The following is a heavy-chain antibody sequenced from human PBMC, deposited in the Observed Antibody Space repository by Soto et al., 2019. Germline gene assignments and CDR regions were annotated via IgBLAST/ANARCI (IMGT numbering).Heavy chain of an antibody. V-gene: IGHV5-10-1*01. CDR1: GYSFTSYW. Sequence: GESLKISCKGSGYSFTSYWISWVRQMPGKGLEWMGRTDPSDSYTNYSPSFQGHVTISADKSISTAYLQWSSLKASDTAMYYCASLSYYSHFWAPTLHYYGMDVWGQGTTVTVS. CDR2: TDPSDSYT. J-gene: IGHJ6*02. CDR3: ASLSYYSHFWAPTLHYYGMDV. D-gene: IGHD3-3*02.